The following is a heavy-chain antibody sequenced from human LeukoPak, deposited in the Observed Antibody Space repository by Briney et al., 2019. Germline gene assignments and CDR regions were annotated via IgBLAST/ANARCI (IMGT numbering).Heavy chain of an antibody. CDR3: ANLQWPRDYFDY. CDR1: GYTLTELS. Sequence: VASVKVSCKVSGYTLTELSMHWVRQAPGKGLEWMGGFDPEDGETIYAQKFQGRVTMTEDTSTDTAYMELSSLRSEDTAVYYCANLQWPRDYFDYWGQGTLVTVSS. V-gene: IGHV1-24*01. CDR2: FDPEDGET. D-gene: IGHD6-19*01. J-gene: IGHJ4*02.